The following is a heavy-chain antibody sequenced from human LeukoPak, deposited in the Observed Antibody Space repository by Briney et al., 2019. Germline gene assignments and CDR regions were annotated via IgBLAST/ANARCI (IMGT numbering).Heavy chain of an antibody. V-gene: IGHV3-64*01. Sequence: PGGSLRLSCAASGFTFSSYAMHWVRQAPGKGLEYVSAISSNGGSTYYANSVKGRFTISRDNSKNTLYLQMGSLRAEDMAVYYCARVIVRSGRRGVLDAFDIWGQGTMVTVSS. J-gene: IGHJ3*02. CDR3: ARVIVRSGRRGVLDAFDI. CDR2: ISSNGGST. D-gene: IGHD1-26*01. CDR1: GFTFSSYA.